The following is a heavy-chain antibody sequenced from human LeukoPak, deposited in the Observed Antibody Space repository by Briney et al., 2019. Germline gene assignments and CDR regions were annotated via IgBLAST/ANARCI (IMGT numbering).Heavy chain of an antibody. Sequence: ASVKVSCKASGYTFTSYYMHWVRQAPGQGLEWMGIINPSGGSTSYAQKFQGRVTITRDTSTSTVYMELSSLRSEDTAVYYCARAPGAKNPTTLGYDILTGYYIGQPRPGRNTVNWYFDLWGRGTLVTVSS. J-gene: IGHJ2*01. CDR3: ARAPGAKNPTTLGYDILTGYYIGQPRPGRNTVNWYFDL. CDR1: GYTFTSYY. CDR2: INPSGGST. V-gene: IGHV1-46*01. D-gene: IGHD3-9*01.